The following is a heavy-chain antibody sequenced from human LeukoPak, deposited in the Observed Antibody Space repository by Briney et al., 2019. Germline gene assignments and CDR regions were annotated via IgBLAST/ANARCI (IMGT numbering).Heavy chain of an antibody. CDR3: ARQGNYYDSSGYYGMDV. CDR2: INSDGSST. J-gene: IGHJ6*02. D-gene: IGHD3-22*01. CDR1: GFTFSSYW. Sequence: PGGSLRLSCAASGFTFSSYWMHWVRQAPGKGLVWVSRINSDGSSTSYADSVKGRFTISRDNAKNTLYLQMNSLRAEDTAVYYCARQGNYYDSSGYYGMDVWGQGTTVTVSS. V-gene: IGHV3-74*01.